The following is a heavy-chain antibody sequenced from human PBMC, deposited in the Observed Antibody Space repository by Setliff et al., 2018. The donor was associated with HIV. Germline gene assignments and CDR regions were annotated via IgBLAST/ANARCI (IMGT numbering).Heavy chain of an antibody. V-gene: IGHV4-39*01. J-gene: IGHJ4*02. CDR3: ARQGQLGSE. CDR1: GGSFSGYY. CDR2: IYYSGST. Sequence: SETLSLTCAVYGGSFSGYYWAWIRQPPGKGLEWIGTIYYSGSTYYNPSLKSRATISVDTSKNQFSLKLSSVTAADTAVYYCARQGQLGSEWGQGTLVTVSS. D-gene: IGHD1-1*01.